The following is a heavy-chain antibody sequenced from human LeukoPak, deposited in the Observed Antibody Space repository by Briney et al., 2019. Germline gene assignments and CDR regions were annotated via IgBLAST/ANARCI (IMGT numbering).Heavy chain of an antibody. CDR2: INPNNGAT. CDR1: GYTFTGYY. D-gene: IGHD6-19*01. CDR3: ARNFLWLLAATRDDRTGDS. Sequence: GASVKVSCKASGYTFTGYYLHWVRQAPGQGLEWMGWINPNNGATNYAQKFQGRVTMTRDTSISTAYMELIRLKSDDTAVYYCARNFLWLLAATRDDRTGDSWGQGTRVSVST. J-gene: IGHJ4*02. V-gene: IGHV1-2*02.